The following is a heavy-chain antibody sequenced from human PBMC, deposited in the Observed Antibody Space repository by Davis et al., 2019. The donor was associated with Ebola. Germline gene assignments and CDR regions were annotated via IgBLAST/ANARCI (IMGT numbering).Heavy chain of an antibody. CDR3: ARLGYSYGLIFDY. V-gene: IGHV4-59*08. Sequence: MPSETLSLTCTVPGGSISSYYWSWIRQPPGKGLEWIGYINYSGSTNYNPSLKSRVTISVDTSKNQFSLKLSSVTAADTAVYYCARLGYSYGLIFDYWGQGTLVTVSS. D-gene: IGHD5-18*01. CDR1: GGSISSYY. J-gene: IGHJ4*02. CDR2: INYSGST.